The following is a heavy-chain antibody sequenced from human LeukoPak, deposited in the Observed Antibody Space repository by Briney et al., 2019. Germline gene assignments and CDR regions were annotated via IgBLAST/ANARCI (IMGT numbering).Heavy chain of an antibody. CDR3: ARDGYYYDSSGYYSPIDY. CDR2: ISAYNGNT. CDR1: GYTFTSYG. V-gene: IGHV1-18*01. Sequence: ASVKVSCKASGYTFTSYGISWVRQAPGQGLEWMGWISAYNGNTNYAQKLQGRVTMTTDTSTSTAYMELRSLRSDDTAVYYCARDGYYYDSSGYYSPIDYWGQGTLVTVSS. J-gene: IGHJ4*02. D-gene: IGHD3-22*01.